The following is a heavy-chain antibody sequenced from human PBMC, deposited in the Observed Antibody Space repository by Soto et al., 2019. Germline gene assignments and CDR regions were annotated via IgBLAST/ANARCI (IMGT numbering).Heavy chain of an antibody. J-gene: IGHJ6*02. CDR1: GFTFSSYG. V-gene: IGHV3-33*01. D-gene: IGHD6-13*01. Sequence: GGSLRLSCAASGFTFSSYGMHWVRQAPGKGLEWVAVIWYDGSNKYYADSVKGRFTISRDNSKNTLYLQMNSLRAEDTAVYYCARDHGSSWFHKYYYGMDVWGQGTTVTVSS. CDR2: IWYDGSNK. CDR3: ARDHGSSWFHKYYYGMDV.